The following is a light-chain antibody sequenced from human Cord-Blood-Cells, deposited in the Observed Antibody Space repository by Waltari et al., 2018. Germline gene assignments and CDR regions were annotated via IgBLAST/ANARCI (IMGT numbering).Light chain of an antibody. CDR3: SSYTSSSTYV. V-gene: IGLV2-14*01. CDR1: SSDVGGYNY. Sequence: QSALTPPASVSGPPGRSITIHCPGTSSDVGGYNYVSWYQQHPGKAPKLMIYDVSKRPSGVSNRFSGSKSGNTASLTISGLQAEDEADYYCSSYTSSSTYVFGTGTKVTVL. J-gene: IGLJ1*01. CDR2: DVS.